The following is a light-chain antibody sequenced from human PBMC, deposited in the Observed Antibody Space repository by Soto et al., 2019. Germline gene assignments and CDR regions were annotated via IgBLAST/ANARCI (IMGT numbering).Light chain of an antibody. V-gene: IGLV2-14*01. CDR2: EVS. CDR3: SSYTSSSTYV. CDR1: SSDVGGYNY. J-gene: IGLJ1*01. Sequence: QSVLTQPASVSGSPGQSIAISCTGTSSDVGGYNYVSWYQHLPGNAPNLLISEVSNRPSGVSHRFSGSKSGNTASLTISGLQAEDEADYYCSSYTSSSTYVFGTGTKVTAL.